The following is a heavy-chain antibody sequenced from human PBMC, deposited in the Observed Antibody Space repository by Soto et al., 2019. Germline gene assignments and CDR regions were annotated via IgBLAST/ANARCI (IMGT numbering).Heavy chain of an antibody. J-gene: IGHJ4*02. D-gene: IGHD3-10*01. CDR3: ARELSYYGSGSHYYFDY. CDR1: GYTFTSYD. V-gene: IGHV1-8*01. CDR2: MNPNSGNT. Sequence: QVQLVQSGAEVKKPGASVKVSCKASGYTFTSYDINWVRQATGQGLEWMGWMNPNSGNTGYAQKFQGRVTMTRNTSXSXXYMELSSLRSEDTAVYYCARELSYYGSGSHYYFDYWGQGTLVTVSS.